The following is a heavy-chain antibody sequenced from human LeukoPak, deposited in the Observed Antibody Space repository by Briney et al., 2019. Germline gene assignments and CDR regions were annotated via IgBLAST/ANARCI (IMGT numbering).Heavy chain of an antibody. CDR2: INHSGST. D-gene: IGHD1-26*01. Sequence: KPSETLSLTCAVYGGSFSSYYWSWIRQPPGKGLEWIGEINHSGSTNYNPSLKSRVTISVDTSKNQFSLKLSSVTAADTAVYYCARSGLRRWEYDYWGQGTLVTVSS. J-gene: IGHJ4*02. V-gene: IGHV4-34*01. CDR3: ARSGLRRWEYDY. CDR1: GGSFSSYY.